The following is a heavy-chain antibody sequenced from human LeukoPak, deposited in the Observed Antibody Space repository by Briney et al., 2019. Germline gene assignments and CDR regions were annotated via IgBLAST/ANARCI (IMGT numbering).Heavy chain of an antibody. CDR2: IDPSDSYT. D-gene: IGHD4-17*01. Sequence: GESLRISCKGSGYSFTVYWITWVRQMPGKGVEWMGTIDPSDSYTNYSPSFQGHVTISADKSINSAYLQWSSLKTSDSAIYYCARHFYGDYAFDSWGQGTLVTVSS. CDR3: ARHFYGDYAFDS. V-gene: IGHV5-10-1*01. CDR1: GYSFTVYW. J-gene: IGHJ4*02.